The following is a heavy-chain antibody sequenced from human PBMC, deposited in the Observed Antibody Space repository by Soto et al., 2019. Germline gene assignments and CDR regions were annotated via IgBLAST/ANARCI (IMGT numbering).Heavy chain of an antibody. CDR1: GGTFSSYA. Sequence: QVQLVQSGAEVKKPGSSVKVSCKASGGTFSSYAISWVRQAPGQGLEWMGGIIPIFGTANYAQKFQGRVTITADESTSTAYMELSSLRSEDTAVYYCARDGGIAARPVYYYYGMDVWGQGTTVTVSS. CDR2: IIPIFGTA. V-gene: IGHV1-69*01. CDR3: ARDGGIAARPVYYYYGMDV. D-gene: IGHD6-6*01. J-gene: IGHJ6*02.